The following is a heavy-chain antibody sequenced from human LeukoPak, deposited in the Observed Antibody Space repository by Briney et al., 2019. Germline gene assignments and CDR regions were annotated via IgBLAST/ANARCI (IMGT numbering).Heavy chain of an antibody. CDR1: GDSISSYY. D-gene: IGHD4-17*01. Sequence: PSQTLSLTCTVSGDSISSYYWSWIRQPPGKGLEWIAYIYYSGSTNYNPSLKSRVNISIDTSKNQFSLNLSSVTAADTAVYYCARSPTVTILFDHWGQGTLVTVSS. J-gene: IGHJ4*02. CDR3: ARSPTVTILFDH. V-gene: IGHV4-59*01. CDR2: IYYSGST.